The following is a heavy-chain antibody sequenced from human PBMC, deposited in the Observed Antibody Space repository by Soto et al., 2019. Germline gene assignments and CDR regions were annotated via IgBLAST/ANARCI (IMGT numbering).Heavy chain of an antibody. V-gene: IGHV4-30-2*01. CDR1: GGSISSGGYS. Sequence: SETLSLTCAVSGGSISSGGYSWSWIRQPPGKGLEWIGYINHSGSTNYNPSLKSRVTISVDTSKNQFSLKLSSVTAADTAVYYCARVICSGGSCYNWFDPWGQGTLVTVSS. J-gene: IGHJ5*02. CDR3: ARVICSGGSCYNWFDP. CDR2: INHSGST. D-gene: IGHD2-15*01.